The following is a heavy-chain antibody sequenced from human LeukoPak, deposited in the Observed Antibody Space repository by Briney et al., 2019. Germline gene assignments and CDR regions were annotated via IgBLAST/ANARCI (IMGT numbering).Heavy chain of an antibody. Sequence: PGGSLRLSCAAPGFAFRDYAMNWVRQAPGKGLGWVSVIYSGGSTYYVDSVKGRFTISRDNSKNTLYLQMNSLRADDTAVYYCATSGGYYQFDYWGQGTLVTVSS. D-gene: IGHD1-26*01. J-gene: IGHJ4*02. CDR3: ATSGGYYQFDY. CDR2: IYSGGST. V-gene: IGHV3-53*01. CDR1: GFAFRDYA.